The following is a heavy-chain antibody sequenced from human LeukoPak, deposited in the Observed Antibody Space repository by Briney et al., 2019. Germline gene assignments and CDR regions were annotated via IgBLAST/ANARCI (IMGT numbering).Heavy chain of an antibody. Sequence: SETLSLTCTVSGGSISSYYWSWIRQPPGKGLEWIGYIYYSGSTNYNPSLKSRVTISVDTSKNQFSLKLSSVTAADTAVYYCARRGGLGAVAGRAFDIWGQGTMVTVSS. V-gene: IGHV4-59*12. J-gene: IGHJ3*02. CDR3: ARRGGLGAVAGRAFDI. CDR1: GGSISSYY. D-gene: IGHD6-19*01. CDR2: IYYSGST.